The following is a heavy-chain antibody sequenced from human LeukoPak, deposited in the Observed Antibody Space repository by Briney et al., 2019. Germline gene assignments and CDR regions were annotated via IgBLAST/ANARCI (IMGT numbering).Heavy chain of an antibody. D-gene: IGHD3-22*01. V-gene: IGHV1-69-2*01. CDR1: GYPYTDYY. CDR2: VDPEDDET. J-gene: IGHJ4*01. Sequence: ATVKISCKASGYPYTDYYMHWVHQAPGKGLEEVGCVDPEDDETIYAEKFQDRVHITADTSTDTGYMAVSGLTWQDTAVFYCAISGYRFSNLWGEGTLVTVSS. CDR3: AISGYRFSNL.